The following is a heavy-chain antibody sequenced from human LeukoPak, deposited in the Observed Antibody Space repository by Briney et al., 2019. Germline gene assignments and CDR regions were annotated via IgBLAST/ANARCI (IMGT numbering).Heavy chain of an antibody. V-gene: IGHV3-23*01. J-gene: IGHJ4*02. D-gene: IGHD3-10*01. CDR2: ISGSGGST. CDR3: ARAKPKNMVRGLIMRRESRYYFDY. Sequence: GGSLSLSCAASGFTFSSYSMSWVRQAPGKGLEWVSAISGSGGSTYYADSVKGRFTISRDNSKSTLYIQMNSLRAEDTAVYYCARAKPKNMVRGLIMRRESRYYFDYWGQGTLVTVSS. CDR1: GFTFSSYS.